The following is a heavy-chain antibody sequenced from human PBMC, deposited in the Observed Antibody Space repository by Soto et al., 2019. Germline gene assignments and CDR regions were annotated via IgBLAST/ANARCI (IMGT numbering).Heavy chain of an antibody. CDR1: GGTFSTYT. CDR2: IIPIFGTP. V-gene: IGHV1-69*06. Sequence: SVKVSFKASGGTFSTYTFIWLRQARRQGLEWMGRIIPIFGTPYYAQKFQGRVTITADKSTSTVYMELSSLRSDDTAVYFCARGLECRGYCLDKPTWFAPWGQGTLVTVSS. CDR3: ARGLECRGYCLDKPTWFAP. D-gene: IGHD2-15*01. J-gene: IGHJ5*02.